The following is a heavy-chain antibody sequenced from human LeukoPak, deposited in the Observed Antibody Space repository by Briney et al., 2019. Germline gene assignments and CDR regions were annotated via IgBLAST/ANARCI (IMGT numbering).Heavy chain of an antibody. J-gene: IGHJ3*02. D-gene: IGHD3-10*01. V-gene: IGHV4-31*03. Sequence: PSQTLSLTCTVSGGSISSGGYFWRWIRQHPGRGLEWNGYIYYSGSTYYNPSLKSRVTISVDTSKNQFSLKLRSVTAADTAVYYCARGEVSVLWFGELSGAFDIWDQGTMVTVSS. CDR1: GGSISSGGYF. CDR2: IYYSGST. CDR3: ARGEVSVLWFGELSGAFDI.